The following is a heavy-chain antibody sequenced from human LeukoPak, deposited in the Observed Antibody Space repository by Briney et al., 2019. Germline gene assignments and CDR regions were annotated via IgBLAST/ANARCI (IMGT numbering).Heavy chain of an antibody. Sequence: ASVKVSCKASGYTFISYGISWVRQAPGQGLEWMGWIDPSTGGTNYAQNFQGRVTMTRDTSTTTVYMELSSLKSDDTAVYHCARGNNYGSGSLFYGWGQGTLVTVSS. CDR3: ARGNNYGSGSLFYG. J-gene: IGHJ4*02. V-gene: IGHV1-2*02. D-gene: IGHD3-10*01. CDR2: IDPSTGGT. CDR1: GYTFISYG.